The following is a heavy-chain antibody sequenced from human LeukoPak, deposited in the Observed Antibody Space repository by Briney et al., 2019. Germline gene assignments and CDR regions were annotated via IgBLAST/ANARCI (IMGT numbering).Heavy chain of an antibody. CDR1: GYTFTGYY. CDR2: INPNSGGT. CDR3: ARGGELAARFGNY. D-gene: IGHD6-6*01. Sequence: ASAKVSCKASGYTFTGYYMHWVRQAPGQGLEWMGWINPNSGGTNYAQKFQGRVTMTRDTSISTAYMELSRLRSDDTAVYYRARGGELAARFGNYWGQGTLVTVSS. J-gene: IGHJ4*02. V-gene: IGHV1-2*02.